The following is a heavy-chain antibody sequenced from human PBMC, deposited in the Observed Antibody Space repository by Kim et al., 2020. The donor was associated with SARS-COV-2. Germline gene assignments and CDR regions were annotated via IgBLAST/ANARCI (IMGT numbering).Heavy chain of an antibody. D-gene: IGHD3-22*01. V-gene: IGHV4-31*03. CDR2: IYYSGST. J-gene: IGHJ3*02. CDR3: ARDRSRYYYDSSGQGAFDI. CDR1: GGSISSGGYY. Sequence: SETLSLTCTVSGGSISSGGYYWSWIRQHPGKGLEWIGYIYYSGSTYYNPSLKSRVTISVDTSKNQFSLKLSSVTAADTAVYYCARDRSRYYYDSSGQGAFDIWGQGTMVTVSS.